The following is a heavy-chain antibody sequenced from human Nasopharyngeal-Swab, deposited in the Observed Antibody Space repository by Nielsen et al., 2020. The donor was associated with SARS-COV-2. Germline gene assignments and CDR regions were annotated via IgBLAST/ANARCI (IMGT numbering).Heavy chain of an antibody. CDR3: ARAVSWFGELSHYYYYMDV. CDR1: GYTFTSYG. D-gene: IGHD3-10*01. V-gene: IGHV1-18*01. CDR2: ISAYNGNT. J-gene: IGHJ6*03. Sequence: ASVKVSCKASGYTFTSYGISWVRQAPGQGLEWMGWISAYNGNTNYAQKLQGRVTMTTDTSTSTAYMELRSLRSDDTAVYYCARAVSWFGELSHYYYYMDVWGKGTTGTVSS.